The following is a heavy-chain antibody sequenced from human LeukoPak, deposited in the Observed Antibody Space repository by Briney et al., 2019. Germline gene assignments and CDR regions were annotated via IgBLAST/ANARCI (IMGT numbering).Heavy chain of an antibody. Sequence: PGGSLRLSCAAPGFTFHDYAMHWVRQAPGKGLGWVSGISWNSGSIVYADSVKGRFTISRDNAKHSLYLQMNSLRAEDTALYYCAKDGSPYYYDSSVFDPWGQGTLVTVSS. J-gene: IGHJ5*02. V-gene: IGHV3-9*01. D-gene: IGHD3-22*01. CDR2: ISWNSGSI. CDR3: AKDGSPYYYDSSVFDP. CDR1: GFTFHDYA.